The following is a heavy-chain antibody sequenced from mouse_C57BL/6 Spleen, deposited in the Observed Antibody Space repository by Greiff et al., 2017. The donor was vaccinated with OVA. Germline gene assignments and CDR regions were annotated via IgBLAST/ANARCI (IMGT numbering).Heavy chain of an antibody. Sequence: EVQLQQSGPELVKPGASVKMSCKASGYTFTDYNMHWVKQSHGKSLEWIGYINPNNGGTSYNQQFKGKATLTVNKSSSTAYMELRSLTSEDSAVYYCARFTTVDSFYAMDYWGQGTSVTVSS. J-gene: IGHJ4*01. CDR1: GYTFTDYN. CDR2: INPNNGGT. D-gene: IGHD1-1*01. CDR3: ARFTTVDSFYAMDY. V-gene: IGHV1-22*01.